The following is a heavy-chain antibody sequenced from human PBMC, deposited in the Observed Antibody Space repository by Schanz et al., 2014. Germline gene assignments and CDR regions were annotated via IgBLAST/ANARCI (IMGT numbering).Heavy chain of an antibody. CDR1: GFTFRDYY. J-gene: IGHJ4*02. CDR3: AKDLLYGAPMPLNHLDY. Sequence: GGSLRLSCAASGFTFRDYYMSWIRQAPGKGLEWVSDISSGSSYANYADSVKGRFTISRDNAKNSLYLQMNSLRAEDTAVYYCAKDLLYGAPMPLNHLDYWGQGTLVTVSS. D-gene: IGHD2-2*01. V-gene: IGHV3-11*05. CDR2: ISSGSSYA.